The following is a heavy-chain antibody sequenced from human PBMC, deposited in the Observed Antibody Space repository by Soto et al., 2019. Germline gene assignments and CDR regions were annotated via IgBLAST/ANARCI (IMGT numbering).Heavy chain of an antibody. CDR2: IYYSGST. CDR3: AKVARDNWNYGWFGP. V-gene: IGHV4-59*12. CDR1: GGSISSYY. D-gene: IGHD1-7*01. J-gene: IGHJ5*02. Sequence: SETLSLTCTVSGGSISSYYWSWIRQPPGKGLEWIGYIYYSGSTNYNPSLKSRVTISVDKSKNQFSLKLSSVTAADTAVYYCAKVARDNWNYGWFGPWGQGALVTVSS.